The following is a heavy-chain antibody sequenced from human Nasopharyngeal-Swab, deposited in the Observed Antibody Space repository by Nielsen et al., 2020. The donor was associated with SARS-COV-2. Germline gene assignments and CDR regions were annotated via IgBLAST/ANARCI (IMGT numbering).Heavy chain of an antibody. V-gene: IGHV4-34*01. D-gene: IGHD6-19*01. CDR2: VNHSGST. Sequence: RQAPGKGLEWIGEVNHSGSTSYNPSLKSRVTISVDASKNQFSLKLSSVTAADTAVYYCARDQRSGWFDAFDIWGQGTMVTVSS. CDR3: ARDQRSGWFDAFDI. J-gene: IGHJ3*02.